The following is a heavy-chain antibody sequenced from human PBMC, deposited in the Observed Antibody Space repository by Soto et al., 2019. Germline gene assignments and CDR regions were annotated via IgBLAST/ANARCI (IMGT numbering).Heavy chain of an antibody. D-gene: IGHD2-2*01. CDR2: IYYSRST. Sequence: QVQLQESGPGLVKPSETLSLTCTVSGGSISSYYWSWIRQPPGKGLEWIGYIYYSRSTNYNPSLKSRVTISFDTSKYQFTLKPSSLTAADTAVYDCARSPYPLLSSENGYFDLWGRGTLITVSS. V-gene: IGHV4-59*01. J-gene: IGHJ2*01. CDR3: ARSPYPLLSSENGYFDL. CDR1: GGSISSYY.